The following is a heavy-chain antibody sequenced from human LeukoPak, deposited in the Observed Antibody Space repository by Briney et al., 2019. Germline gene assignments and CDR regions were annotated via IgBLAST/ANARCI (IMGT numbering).Heavy chain of an antibody. J-gene: IGHJ4*02. D-gene: IGHD6-13*01. Sequence: SETLSLTCTVSGGSISSYYWSWIRQPPGKGLEWIGYIYYSGSTNYNPSLKSRVTISVDTSKNQFSLKLSSVTAADTAVYYCARSSFSSWSNLFDYWGQGTLVTVSS. CDR2: IYYSGST. V-gene: IGHV4-59*01. CDR1: GGSISSYY. CDR3: ARSSFSSWSNLFDY.